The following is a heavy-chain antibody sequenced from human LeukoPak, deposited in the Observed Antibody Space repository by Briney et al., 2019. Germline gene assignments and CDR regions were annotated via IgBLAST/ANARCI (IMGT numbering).Heavy chain of an antibody. CDR1: GGSISSGSYY. CDR3: AREGVDIWTGYPLPGY. V-gene: IGHV4-61*02. D-gene: IGHD3-9*01. J-gene: IGHJ4*02. Sequence: SQTLSLTCTVSGGSISSGSYYWSWIRQPAGKGLEWIGRIYTSGSTNYNPSLKSRVTISVDTSKNQFSLKLSSVTAADTAVSYCAREGVDIWTGYPLPGYWGQGTLVTVSS. CDR2: IYTSGST.